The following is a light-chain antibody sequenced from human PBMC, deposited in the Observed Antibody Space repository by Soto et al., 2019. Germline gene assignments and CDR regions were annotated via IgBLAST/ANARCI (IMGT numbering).Light chain of an antibody. J-gene: IGKJ2*01. CDR1: QSVSSN. CDR3: QQYSNWPYT. CDR2: GAS. V-gene: IGKV3-15*01. Sequence: EIVMTQSPATLSVSPGERPTLSCRASQSVSSNLAWYQQKPGQAPRLLIYGASTRATGIPARFSGSGSGTEFTLTISSLQSEDFAVYYCQQYSNWPYTFGQGTKLEIK.